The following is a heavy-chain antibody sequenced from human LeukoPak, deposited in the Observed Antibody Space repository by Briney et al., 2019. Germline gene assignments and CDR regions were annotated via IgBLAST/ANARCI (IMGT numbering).Heavy chain of an antibody. CDR1: GFTFSDYY. CDR2: ISSSGSTI. J-gene: IGHJ4*02. V-gene: IGHV3-11*01. D-gene: IGHD3-3*01. CDR3: ARGAEMEWLLFGY. Sequence: PGGSLRLSCAASGFTFSDYYMSWIRQAPGRGLEWVSYISSSGSTIYYADSVKGRFTISRDNAKNSLYPQMNSLRAEDTAVYYCARGAEMEWLLFGYWGQGTLVTVSS.